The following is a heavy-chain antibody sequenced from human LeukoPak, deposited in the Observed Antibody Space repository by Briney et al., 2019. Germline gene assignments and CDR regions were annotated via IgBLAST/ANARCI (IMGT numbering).Heavy chain of an antibody. CDR3: ASLRFSAAYYADY. J-gene: IGHJ4*02. CDR1: GFTFSSYW. V-gene: IGHV3-30*03. CDR2: ISYDGRNT. D-gene: IGHD1-26*01. Sequence: QTGGSLRLSCAASGFTFSSYWMHWVRQAPGKGLEWVAIISYDGRNTFYADSVKGRFTISRDNSKNTLFLQMNSLRAEDTAMYYCASLRFSAAYYADYWGQGTLVTVSS.